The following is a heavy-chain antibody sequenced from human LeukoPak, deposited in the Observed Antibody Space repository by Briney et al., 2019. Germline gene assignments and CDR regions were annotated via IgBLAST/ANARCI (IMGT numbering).Heavy chain of an antibody. J-gene: IGHJ4*02. V-gene: IGHV5-51*01. CDR3: ARHYYDYVWGSHGIDY. Sequence: GESLKISCKGSGYSFSNYWIGWVRQMPGKGLEWMGIIYPGDSDTRYSPSFQGQVTISADKSISTAYLQWSSLKASDTAMYYCARHYYDYVWGSHGIDYWGQGTLVTVSS. D-gene: IGHD3-16*01. CDR2: IYPGDSDT. CDR1: GYSFSNYW.